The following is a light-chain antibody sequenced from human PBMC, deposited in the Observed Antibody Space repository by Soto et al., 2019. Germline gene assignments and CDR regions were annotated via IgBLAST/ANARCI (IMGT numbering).Light chain of an antibody. Sequence: QPALTQPASVSGSPGQSITISCTGTSSDVGGYNYVSWYQQHPGKAPKLMIYEVSNRPSGVSNRFSGSKSGNTASLTISGLQAEDEADYYCSSYTSSSTYGFGTGTKVTVL. CDR1: SSDVGGYNY. CDR3: SSYTSSSTYG. J-gene: IGLJ1*01. CDR2: EVS. V-gene: IGLV2-14*01.